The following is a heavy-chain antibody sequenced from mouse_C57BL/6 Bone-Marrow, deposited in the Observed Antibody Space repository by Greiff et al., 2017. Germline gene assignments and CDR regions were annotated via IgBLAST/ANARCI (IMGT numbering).Heavy chain of an antibody. V-gene: IGHV1-64*01. CDR2: IHPNSGST. Sequence: QVQLQQPGAELVKPGASVKLSCKASGYTFTSYWMHWVKQRPGQGLEWIGMIHPNSGSTNYNEKFKSKATLTVDKSSSTAYMQLSSLTSEDSAVYYCERSVCSNYWFAYWGQGTLVTGSA. CDR1: GYTFTSYW. D-gene: IGHD2-5*01. J-gene: IGHJ3*01. CDR3: ERSVCSNYWFAY.